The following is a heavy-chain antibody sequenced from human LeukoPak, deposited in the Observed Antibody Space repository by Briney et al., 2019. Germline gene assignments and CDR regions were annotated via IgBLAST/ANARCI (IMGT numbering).Heavy chain of an antibody. Sequence: GGSLRLSCAASGFTFSSYGMHWVRQAPGKGLEWVAVIWYDGSNKYYADSVKGRFTISRDNSKNTLYLRMNSLRAEDTAVYYCARDLIYYDSSGYPRGVYFDYWGQGTLVTVSS. CDR1: GFTFSSYG. J-gene: IGHJ4*02. CDR3: ARDLIYYDSSGYPRGVYFDY. V-gene: IGHV3-33*01. CDR2: IWYDGSNK. D-gene: IGHD3-22*01.